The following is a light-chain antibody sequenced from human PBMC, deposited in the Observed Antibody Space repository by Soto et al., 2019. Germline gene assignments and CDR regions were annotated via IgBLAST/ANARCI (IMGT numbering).Light chain of an antibody. CDR1: SSDVGGYNY. V-gene: IGLV2-14*01. Sequence: QSALTQPASVXXXXXXXXXXXCTGTSSDVGGYNYVSWYQQHPGKAPKLMIYDVSNRPSGVSNRFSGSKSGNTASLTISGLQAEDEADYYCSSYTSSSTSVVFGGGTKLTVL. CDR2: DVS. CDR3: SSYTSSSTSVV. J-gene: IGLJ2*01.